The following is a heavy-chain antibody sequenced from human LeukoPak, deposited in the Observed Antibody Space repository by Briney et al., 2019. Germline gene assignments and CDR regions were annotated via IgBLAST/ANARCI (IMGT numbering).Heavy chain of an antibody. J-gene: IGHJ6*02. CDR2: IYTSGST. Sequence: ASQTLSLTCTVSGGSISSGSYYWSWLRQPAGKGLEWIGRIYTSGSTNYNPSLKSRVTISVDTSKNQFSLKLSSVTAADTAVYYCARDPAYCSGGRCHYPYYGMDVWGQGTTVTVSS. V-gene: IGHV4-61*02. CDR1: GGSISSGSYY. D-gene: IGHD2-15*01. CDR3: ARDPAYCSGGRCHYPYYGMDV.